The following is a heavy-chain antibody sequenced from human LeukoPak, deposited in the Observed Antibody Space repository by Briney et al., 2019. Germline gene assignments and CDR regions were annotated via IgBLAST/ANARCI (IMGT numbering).Heavy chain of an antibody. D-gene: IGHD3-3*01. CDR2: ISYDGSNK. Sequence: GGSLRLSCAASGFTFRSYAMHWVRQAPGKGLEWVAVISYDGSNKYYADSVKGRFTISRDNSKNTLYLQMNSLRAEDTAVYYCARGATYYDFWSGYPPNWFDPWGQGTLVTASS. V-gene: IGHV3-30-3*01. CDR1: GFTFRSYA. J-gene: IGHJ5*02. CDR3: ARGATYYDFWSGYPPNWFDP.